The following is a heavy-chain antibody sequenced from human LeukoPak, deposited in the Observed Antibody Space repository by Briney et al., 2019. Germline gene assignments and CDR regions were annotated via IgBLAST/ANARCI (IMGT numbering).Heavy chain of an antibody. CDR2: INTSTGNP. CDR1: GYTFTSYA. CDR3: ASLYTESGSYFEY. J-gene: IGHJ4*02. D-gene: IGHD1-26*01. Sequence: GASVKVSCKASGYTFTSYAMNWVRQAPGRGLEWMGWINTSTGNPTYAQGFTGRFVFSLDTSVSTAYLQISSLKAEDTAVYYCASLYTESGSYFEYWGQGTLVTVSS. V-gene: IGHV7-4-1*02.